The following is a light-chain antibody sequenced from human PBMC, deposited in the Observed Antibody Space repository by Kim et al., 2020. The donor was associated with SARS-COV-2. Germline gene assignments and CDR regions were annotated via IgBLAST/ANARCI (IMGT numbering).Light chain of an antibody. V-gene: IGLV6-57*03. CDR1: RRSSATND. CDR3: QSYDIRNVV. J-gene: IGLJ2*01. CDR2: EHN. Sequence: TMPCTRSRRSSATNDVKWYQKRPGSAPITVIYEHNQRPSGVPDRFSGAIDRSNNSASLTISGHKTEDEADYYCQSYDIRNVVFGGGTQLTVL.